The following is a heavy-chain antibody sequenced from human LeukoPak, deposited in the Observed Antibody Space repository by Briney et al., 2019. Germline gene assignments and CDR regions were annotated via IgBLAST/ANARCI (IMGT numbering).Heavy chain of an antibody. CDR3: ARGIRIPMIEDKRRNWKVFDY. Sequence: SETLSLTCAVSGGSISSSNWWSWVRQPPGKGLEWIGEIYHSGSTNYNPSLKSRVTISVDKSKNQCSLKLSSVTAADTAVYYCARGIRIPMIEDKRRNWKVFDYWGQGTLVTVSS. V-gene: IGHV4-4*02. CDR1: GGSISSSNW. D-gene: IGHD3-22*01. J-gene: IGHJ4*02. CDR2: IYHSGST.